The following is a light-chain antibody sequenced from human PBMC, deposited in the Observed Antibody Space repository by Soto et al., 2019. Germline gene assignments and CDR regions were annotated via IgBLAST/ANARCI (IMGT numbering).Light chain of an antibody. CDR2: DAS. J-gene: IGKJ2*01. Sequence: VWTQSPGTLSLSQGERATLSRRDSQSVSSSYLAWYQQKPGQTPRLLIYDASTRAPGFPARFSGSGSGTEFTLTISSLQSEDFAVYYCHHYNSWPYTFGQGTKVDIK. CDR1: QSVSSSY. V-gene: IGKV3-15*01. CDR3: HHYNSWPYT.